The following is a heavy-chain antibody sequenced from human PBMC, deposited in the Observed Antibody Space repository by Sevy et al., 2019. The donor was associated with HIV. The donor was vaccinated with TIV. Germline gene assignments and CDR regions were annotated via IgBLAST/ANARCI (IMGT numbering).Heavy chain of an antibody. CDR1: GYTFTDYY. Sequence: ASVKVSCKASGYTFTDYYIHWVRQAPGQGLEWMGWINSNSGDTNYAQKFQGRVTMTKDTSVTTAYMELSRLRSDDTAVYYCARDWGSGLGHVGGIDYWGLGTLVTVSS. CDR2: INSNSGDT. CDR3: ARDWGSGLGHVGGIDY. V-gene: IGHV1-2*02. J-gene: IGHJ4*02. D-gene: IGHD3-10*02.